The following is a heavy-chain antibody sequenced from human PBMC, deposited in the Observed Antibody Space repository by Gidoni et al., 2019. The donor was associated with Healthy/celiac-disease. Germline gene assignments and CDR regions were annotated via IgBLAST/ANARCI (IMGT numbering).Heavy chain of an antibody. J-gene: IGHJ4*02. V-gene: IGHV4-39*01. Sequence: QLQLQESGTGLVKPSETLSLTCTVSGGSISSSSYYWGWIRQPPGKGLEWIGSIYYSGSTYYNPSLKSRVTISVDTSKNQFSLKLSSVTAADTAVYYCASRRRITMIVVKWGQGTLVTVSS. CDR2: IYYSGST. D-gene: IGHD3-22*01. CDR1: GGSISSSSYY. CDR3: ASRRRITMIVVK.